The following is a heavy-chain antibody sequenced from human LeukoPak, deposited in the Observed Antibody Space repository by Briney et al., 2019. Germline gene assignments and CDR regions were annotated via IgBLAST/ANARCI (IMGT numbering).Heavy chain of an antibody. Sequence: GGTLRLSCAASGFTLSSYGMSWVRQAPEKGLEWVSAISGSGGSTYYADSVKGRFTISRDNSKNTLYLQMNSLRAEDTAVYYCAKSPARIAARHFDYWGQGTLVTVSS. J-gene: IGHJ4*01. V-gene: IGHV3-23*01. D-gene: IGHD6-6*01. CDR3: AKSPARIAARHFDY. CDR2: ISGSGGST. CDR1: GFTLSSYG.